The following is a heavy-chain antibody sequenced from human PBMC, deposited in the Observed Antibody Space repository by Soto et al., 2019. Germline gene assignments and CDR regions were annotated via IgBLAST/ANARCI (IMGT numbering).Heavy chain of an antibody. CDR1: GFTVSSNY. CDR2: IYSDGST. J-gene: IGHJ6*02. Sequence: GGSLRLSCAASGFTVSSNYMSWVRQAPGKGLEWVSVIYSDGSTYYADSVKGRFTISRHNSKNTLYLQMNSLIAEDTAVYYCASVYSWYYYGMDVWGQGTTVTVSS. V-gene: IGHV3-53*04. D-gene: IGHD2-15*01. CDR3: ASVYSWYYYGMDV.